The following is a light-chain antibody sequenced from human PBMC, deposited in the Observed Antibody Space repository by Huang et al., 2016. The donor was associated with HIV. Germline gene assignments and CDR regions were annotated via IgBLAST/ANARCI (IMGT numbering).Light chain of an antibody. V-gene: IGKV3-15*01. J-gene: IGKJ3*01. Sequence: ETVMTQSPATLSVSPVERATLSCRASQSVSNNLAWYQQKPGQAPRLLIDGASTRATGIPARFRGSGSGTEFTLTISSLQSEDFALYYCQQYNDWPITFGPGTKVDIK. CDR2: GAS. CDR3: QQYNDWPIT. CDR1: QSVSNN.